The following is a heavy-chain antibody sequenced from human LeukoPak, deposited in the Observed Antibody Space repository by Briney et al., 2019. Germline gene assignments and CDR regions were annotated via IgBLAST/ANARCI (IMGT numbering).Heavy chain of an antibody. Sequence: PSETLSFTCTVSGGSISSYYWSWIRQPPGKGLEWIGYIYYSGSTNYNPSLKSRVTISVDTSKNQFSLKLSSVTAADTAVYYCARGLSAAGILFDYWGQGTLVTVSS. CDR2: IYYSGST. CDR3: ARGLSAAGILFDY. CDR1: GGSISSYY. V-gene: IGHV4-59*01. D-gene: IGHD6-13*01. J-gene: IGHJ4*02.